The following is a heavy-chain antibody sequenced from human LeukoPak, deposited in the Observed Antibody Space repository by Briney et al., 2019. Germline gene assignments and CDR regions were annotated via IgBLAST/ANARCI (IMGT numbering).Heavy chain of an antibody. CDR3: ARAKWRFGIRFDY. J-gene: IGHJ4*02. CDR2: IYSGGST. V-gene: IGHV3-53*01. CDR1: GFTVSNSY. D-gene: IGHD3-10*01. Sequence: PGGSLRLPCAASGFTVSNSYMGWVRQAPGKGLEWVSVIYSGGSTYYADSVKGRFTISRDNSKNTLYVQMNSLRAEDTAVYYCARAKWRFGIRFDYWGQGTLVSVSS.